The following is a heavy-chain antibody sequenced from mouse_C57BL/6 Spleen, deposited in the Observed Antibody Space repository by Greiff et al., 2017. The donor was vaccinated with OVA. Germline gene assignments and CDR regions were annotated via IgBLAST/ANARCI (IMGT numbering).Heavy chain of an antibody. D-gene: IGHD1-1*01. CDR1: GYSITSGYF. Sequence: EVQLQESGPGLVKPSQSLSLTCSATGYSITSGYFWNWIRQLPGNKLEWMGYISYDGSNNYNPSLKNRISITRDTSKNQFFLKLNSVTTEDTATYYCARDYYGSSFDYWGQGTTLTVSS. V-gene: IGHV3-6*01. CDR3: ARDYYGSSFDY. J-gene: IGHJ2*01. CDR2: ISYDGSN.